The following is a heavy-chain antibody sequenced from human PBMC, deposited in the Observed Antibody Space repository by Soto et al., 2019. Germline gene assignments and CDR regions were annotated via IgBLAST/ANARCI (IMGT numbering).Heavy chain of an antibody. CDR1: GFTFRSYA. J-gene: IGHJ4*02. CDR3: AKGTTAVYCFDF. CDR2: ISATGGSA. Sequence: DVQLLESGGGLVQPGGSLRLSCAASGFTFRSYAMSWVRQAPGKGLEWVSAISATGGSAFYADSVKGRFTISRDNSKNTVFLQIDSLVTEDTAVYYCAKGTTAVYCFDFWCQGTLVTVSS. V-gene: IGHV3-23*01. D-gene: IGHD2-15*01.